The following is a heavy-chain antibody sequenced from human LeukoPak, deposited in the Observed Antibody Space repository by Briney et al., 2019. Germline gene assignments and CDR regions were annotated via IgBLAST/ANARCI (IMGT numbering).Heavy chain of an antibody. CDR3: ARLRRDFYYMNV. Sequence: SETLSLTCTVSGGSISSYYWSWIRQPPGKGLEWIGYIYYSGSTNYNPSLKSRVTISLDTSKNDFSLKLTSVTAADTAVYYCARLRRDFYYMNVWGKGTTITVSS. D-gene: IGHD2/OR15-2a*01. J-gene: IGHJ6*03. V-gene: IGHV4-59*08. CDR2: IYYSGST. CDR1: GGSISSYY.